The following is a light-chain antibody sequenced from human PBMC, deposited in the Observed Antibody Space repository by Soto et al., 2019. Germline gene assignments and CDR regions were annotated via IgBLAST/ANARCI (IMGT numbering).Light chain of an antibody. CDR3: SSYVNYNTFVI. V-gene: IGLV2-14*01. J-gene: IGLJ2*01. Sequence: QSALTQPASVSGSPGQSITISCTGTSRDVGGYIYVSWHQQHPGKAPKVIITEVSNRPSGVSNRFSGSKSGNTASLTISGLQAEDEADYYCSSYVNYNTFVIFGGGTKLTVL. CDR1: SRDVGGYIY. CDR2: EVS.